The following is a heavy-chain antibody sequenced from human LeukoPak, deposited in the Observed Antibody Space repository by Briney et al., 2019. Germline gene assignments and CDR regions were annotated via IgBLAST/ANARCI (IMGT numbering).Heavy chain of an antibody. Sequence: GGSLRLSCAASGFIFSGYGMHWVRQAPGKGLQWVTFIRYEGSNKYYADSVKGRFTIPRDNSKNTLYLQMNSLRVEDTAVYYCAKESDVAAAGIDYWGQGTLVTVSS. CDR2: IRYEGSNK. CDR3: AKESDVAAAGIDY. J-gene: IGHJ4*02. D-gene: IGHD6-13*01. V-gene: IGHV3-30*02. CDR1: GFIFSGYG.